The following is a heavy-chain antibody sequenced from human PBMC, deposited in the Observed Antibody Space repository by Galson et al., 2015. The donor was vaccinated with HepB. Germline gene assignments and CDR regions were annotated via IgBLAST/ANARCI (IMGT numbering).Heavy chain of an antibody. CDR1: GFTFSSYS. CDR3: ARGMEGATVDYFDY. CDR2: ISSSSSYI. V-gene: IGHV3-21*01. D-gene: IGHD1-26*01. Sequence: SLRLSCAASGFTFSSYSMNWVRQAPGKGLEWVSSISSSSSYIYYADSVKGRFTISRDNAKNSLYLQMNSLRAEDTAVYYCARGMEGATVDYFDYWGQGTLVTVSS. J-gene: IGHJ4*02.